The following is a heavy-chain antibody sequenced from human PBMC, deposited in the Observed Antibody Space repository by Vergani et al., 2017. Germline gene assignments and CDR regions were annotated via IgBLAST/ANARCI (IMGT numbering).Heavy chain of an antibody. CDR3: AREDRSSWYRAGYYGMDV. CDR2: ISGSGGST. J-gene: IGHJ6*02. V-gene: IGHV3-23*01. D-gene: IGHD6-13*01. Sequence: EVQLLESGGGLVQPGGSLRLSCAASGFTFSSYAMSWVRQAPGKGLEWVSAISGSGGSTYYADSVKGRFTISRDNSKNTLYLQMNSLRAEDTAVYYCAREDRSSWYRAGYYGMDVWGQGTTVTVSS. CDR1: GFTFSSYA.